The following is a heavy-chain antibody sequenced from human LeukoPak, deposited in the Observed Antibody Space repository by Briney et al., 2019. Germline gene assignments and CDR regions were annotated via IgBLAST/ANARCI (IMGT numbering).Heavy chain of an antibody. Sequence: GGSLRLSCAASGFTFSDYYMDWVRQAPGKGLEWVAVIWYDGSQKYYADSVKGRFTIYRDDSTNTLFLQMNSLRVEDTAVYYCAKYYYDSSGDYWGQGTLVTVSS. CDR3: AKYYYDSSGDY. V-gene: IGHV3-33*02. J-gene: IGHJ4*02. CDR2: IWYDGSQK. CDR1: GFTFSDYY. D-gene: IGHD3-22*01.